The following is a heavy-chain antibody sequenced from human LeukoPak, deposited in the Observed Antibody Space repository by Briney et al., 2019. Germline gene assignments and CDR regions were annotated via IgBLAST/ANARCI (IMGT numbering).Heavy chain of an antibody. CDR2: MNPNSGNT. CDR3: ARGIDTYYYDSSGYSL. V-gene: IGHV1-8*01. CDR1: GDTFSNYG. J-gene: IGHJ4*02. Sequence: ASVKVSCKASGDTFSNYGITWVRQAPGQGLEWMGWMNPNSGNTGYAQKFQGRVTITRNTSISTAYMELSSLRSEDTAVYYCARGIDTYYYDSSGYSLWGQGTLVTVSS. D-gene: IGHD3-22*01.